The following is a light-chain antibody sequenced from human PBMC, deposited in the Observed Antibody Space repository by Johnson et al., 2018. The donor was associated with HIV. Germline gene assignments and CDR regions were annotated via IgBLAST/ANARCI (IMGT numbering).Light chain of an antibody. CDR3: GTWDSSLSARV. CDR1: SSNIGNNY. V-gene: IGLV1-51*01. J-gene: IGLJ1*01. Sequence: QSVLTQPPSVSAAPGQKVTISCSGSSSNIGNNYVSWYQQLPGTAPKLLIYDNNKRPSGIPDRFSGSKSGTSATLGITGLQTGDEADYYCGTWDSSLSARVFGTGTQVTVL. CDR2: DNN.